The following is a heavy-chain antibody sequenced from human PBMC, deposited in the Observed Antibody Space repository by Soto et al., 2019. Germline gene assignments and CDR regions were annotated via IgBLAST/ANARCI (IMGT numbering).Heavy chain of an antibody. CDR2: ISYDGSNK. J-gene: IGHJ3*02. Sequence: ESGGGVVQPGRSLRLSCAASGFTFSSYAMHWVRQAPGKGLEWVAVISYDGSNKYYADSVKGRFTISRDNSKNTLYLQMNSLRAEDTAVYYCARIPRYYDSSGYHEAFDIWGQGTMVTVSS. CDR3: ARIPRYYDSSGYHEAFDI. V-gene: IGHV3-30-3*01. CDR1: GFTFSSYA. D-gene: IGHD3-22*01.